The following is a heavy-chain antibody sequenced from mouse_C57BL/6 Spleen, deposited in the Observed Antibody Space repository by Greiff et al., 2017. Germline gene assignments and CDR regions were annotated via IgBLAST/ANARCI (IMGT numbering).Heavy chain of an antibody. V-gene: IGHV14-4*01. J-gene: IGHJ2*01. CDR2: IDPENGDT. CDR1: GFNIKDDY. CDR3: TKGDFDY. Sequence: EVQGVESGAELVRPGASVKLSCTASGFNIKDDYMHWVKQRPEQGLEWIGWIDPENGDTEYASKFQGKATITADTSSNTAYLQLSSLTSEDTAGYYCTKGDFDYWGQGTTLTVSS.